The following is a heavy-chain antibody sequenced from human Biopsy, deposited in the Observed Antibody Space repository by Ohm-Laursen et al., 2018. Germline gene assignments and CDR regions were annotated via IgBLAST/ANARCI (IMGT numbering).Heavy chain of an antibody. CDR3: ARHPTGFWFDP. V-gene: IGHV4-4*07. J-gene: IGHJ5*02. CDR2: IYTSGST. CDR1: GGSISSYY. Sequence: SETLSLTCTVSGGSISSYYWNWIRQPAGKGLEWIGRIYTSGSTNFNPSLKSRVTMSIDTSKNQFSLNLTSVTAADTAVYYCARHPTGFWFDPWGQGTLVIASS.